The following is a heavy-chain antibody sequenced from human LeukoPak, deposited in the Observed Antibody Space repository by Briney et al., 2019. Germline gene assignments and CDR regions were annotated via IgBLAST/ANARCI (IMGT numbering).Heavy chain of an antibody. J-gene: IGHJ4*02. CDR2: IWYDGSNK. D-gene: IGHD3-9*01. Sequence: GGSLRLSCAASGFTFSSYGMHWVRQAPGKGQEWVAVIWYDGSNKYYADSVKGRFTISRDNSKNTLYLQMNSLRAEDTAVYYCAKEGNYDILTGYYKSQEFDYWGQGTLVTVSS. CDR3: AKEGNYDILTGYYKSQEFDY. V-gene: IGHV3-33*06. CDR1: GFTFSSYG.